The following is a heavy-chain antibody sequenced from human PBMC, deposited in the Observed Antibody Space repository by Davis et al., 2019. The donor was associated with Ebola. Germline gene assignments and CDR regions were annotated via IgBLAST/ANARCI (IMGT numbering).Heavy chain of an antibody. J-gene: IGHJ5*02. V-gene: IGHV3-21*01. Sequence: GESLKISCAASGFTFSNYTMNWVRQAPGKGLEWVASISSSSTYIYYAKSLRGRFTISRDNAKNSLYLQMNSLRAEDTAVYYCASDRRGGLIAAAASACYSWGQGTLVTVSS. D-gene: IGHD6-13*01. CDR1: GFTFSNYT. CDR2: ISSSSTYI. CDR3: ASDRRGGLIAAAASACYS.